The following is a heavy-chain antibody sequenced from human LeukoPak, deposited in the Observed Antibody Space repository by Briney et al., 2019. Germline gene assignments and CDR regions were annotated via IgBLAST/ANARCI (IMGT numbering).Heavy chain of an antibody. V-gene: IGHV4-59*12. J-gene: IGHJ4*02. CDR3: ARVGYSGSYFFRVFDY. CDR1: GGSISSYY. CDR2: IYYSGST. D-gene: IGHD1-26*01. Sequence: SETLSLTCTVSGGSISSYYWSWIRQPPRKGLEWIGYIYYSGSTNYNPSLKSRVTISVDTSKNQFSLKLSSVTAADTAVYYCARVGYSGSYFFRVFDYWGQGTLVTVSS.